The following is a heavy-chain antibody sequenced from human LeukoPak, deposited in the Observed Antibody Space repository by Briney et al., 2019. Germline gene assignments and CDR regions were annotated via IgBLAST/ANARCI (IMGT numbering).Heavy chain of an antibody. CDR1: GGSISSSY. V-gene: IGHV4-59*13. CDR3: VTGRYSYGWYDH. J-gene: IGHJ5*02. D-gene: IGHD1-26*01. CDR2: MHYGGSP. Sequence: SETLSLTCTVSGGSISSSYWGWIRQPPGKGLEWIGYMHYGGSPNYNPSLKSRVITSLDTSKKQFSLKLNSVTTADTAVYYCVTGRYSYGWYDHWGQGILVIVSS.